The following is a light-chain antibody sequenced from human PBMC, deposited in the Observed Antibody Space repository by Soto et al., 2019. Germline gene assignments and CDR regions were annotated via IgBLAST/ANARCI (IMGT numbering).Light chain of an antibody. J-gene: IGLJ3*02. Sequence: QSVLTQPPSASETPGQRVTISCSGSSSNIGSNYVYWYQQLPGTAPKLLIYRNNQRPSGVPDRFSGSKSGTSASLAISGLRAEDEADYYCAAWDDSLRGVVFGGGTKLTVL. CDR3: AAWDDSLRGVV. V-gene: IGLV1-47*01. CDR1: SSNIGSNY. CDR2: RNN.